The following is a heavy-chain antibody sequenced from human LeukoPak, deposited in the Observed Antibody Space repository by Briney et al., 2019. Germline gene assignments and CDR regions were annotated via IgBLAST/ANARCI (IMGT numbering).Heavy chain of an antibody. CDR3: ARDYWGSSSWSPPPYFDY. D-gene: IGHD6-13*01. V-gene: IGHV4-39*07. CDR1: GGSISSSSYY. CDR2: IYYSGST. J-gene: IGHJ4*02. Sequence: SETLSLTCTVSGGSISSSSYYWGWIRQPPGKGLEWIGSIYYSGSTYYNPSLKSQVTISVDTSKNQFSLKLSSVTAADTAVYYCARDYWGSSSWSPPPYFDYWGQGTLVTVSS.